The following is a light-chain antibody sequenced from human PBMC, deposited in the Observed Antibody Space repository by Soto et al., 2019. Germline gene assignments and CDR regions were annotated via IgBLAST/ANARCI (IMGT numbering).Light chain of an antibody. CDR3: QQSYSSPRT. CDR2: GAS. V-gene: IGKV3-20*01. CDR1: QSVSSRY. J-gene: IGKJ5*01. Sequence: ILLTQSPCTLSLSPGERATLSCRASQSVSSRYLAWYQQKPGQAPRLLIYGASSRATGIPERFSGSGSGTHFTLTISSLQPEDFETYYCQQSYSSPRTFGQGTRLEIK.